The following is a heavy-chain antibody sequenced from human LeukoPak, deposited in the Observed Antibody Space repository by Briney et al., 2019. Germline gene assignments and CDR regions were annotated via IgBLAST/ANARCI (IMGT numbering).Heavy chain of an antibody. D-gene: IGHD3-16*02. J-gene: IGHJ4*02. V-gene: IGHV4-31*03. CDR2: IYYSGST. CDR1: GGSISSGGYY. CDR3: ARGLNYDYVWGSYRYFDY. Sequence: SQTLSLTCTVSGGSISSGGYYWSWIRQHPGKGLEWIGYIYYSGSTYYNPSLKSRVTISVDTSKNQFSLKLGSVTAADTAVYYCARGLNYDYVWGSYRYFDYWGQGTLVTVSS.